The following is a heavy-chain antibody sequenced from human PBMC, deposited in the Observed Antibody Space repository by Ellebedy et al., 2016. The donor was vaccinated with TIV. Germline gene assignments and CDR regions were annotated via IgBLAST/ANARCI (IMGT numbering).Heavy chain of an antibody. J-gene: IGHJ6*02. D-gene: IGHD4-17*01. Sequence: PSETLSLTCAAPGFIFSSYGMHWVRQAPGKGLEWVAVIWHEGSNKYYADSVKGRFTISRDNSKNTLYLQMNSLRAEDTGIYYCAREAVTRNYYYGMDVWGQGTTVTVFS. CDR1: GFIFSSYG. CDR2: IWHEGSNK. CDR3: AREAVTRNYYYGMDV. V-gene: IGHV3-33*01.